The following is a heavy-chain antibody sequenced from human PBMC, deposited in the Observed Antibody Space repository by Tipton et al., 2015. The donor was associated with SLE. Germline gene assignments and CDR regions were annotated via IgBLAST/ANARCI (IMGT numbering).Heavy chain of an antibody. Sequence: TLSLTCAVYGGSFSGYYWSWIRQPPGKGLEWIGEINHSGSTNYNPSLKSRVTISVDTSKNQFSLKLSSVTAADTAVYYCALHRGGFDPWGQGTLVTVSS. CDR2: INHSGST. CDR3: ALHRGGFDP. V-gene: IGHV4-34*01. J-gene: IGHJ5*02. CDR1: GGSFSGYY.